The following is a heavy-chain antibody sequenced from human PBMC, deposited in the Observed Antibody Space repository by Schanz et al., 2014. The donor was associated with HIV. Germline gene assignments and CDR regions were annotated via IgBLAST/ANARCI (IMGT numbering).Heavy chain of an antibody. D-gene: IGHD3-3*01. CDR3: ARHDVGA. Sequence: QVQLVQSGAEVKKPGASVKVSCKFFGDTFTSNDINWVRQASGQGLEWMGWMNPNSAKTGYAQKFQGRVTMTRNTSISTAYLELSSLRSEDTAVYYCARHDVGAWGQGTTVTVSS. V-gene: IGHV1-8*01. J-gene: IGHJ6*02. CDR2: MNPNSAKT. CDR1: GDTFTSND.